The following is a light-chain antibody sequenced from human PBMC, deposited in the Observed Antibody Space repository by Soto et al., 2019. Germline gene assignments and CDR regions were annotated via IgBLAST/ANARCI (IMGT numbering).Light chain of an antibody. V-gene: IGKV1-5*03. CDR2: KAS. J-gene: IGKJ1*01. CDR3: QQYNSYWT. CDR1: QSISVW. Sequence: DIQMTQSPSSLSGSVGDRVTITGRASQSISVWLAWYQQKAGKAPNLLIYKASRLESGVPSRFSGSGSGTEFTLTISSLQPDDFASYYCQQYNSYWTFGQGTKVDI.